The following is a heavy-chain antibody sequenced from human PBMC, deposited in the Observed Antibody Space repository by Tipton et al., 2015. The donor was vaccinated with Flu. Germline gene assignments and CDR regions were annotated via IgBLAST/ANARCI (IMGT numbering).Heavy chain of an antibody. CDR1: GGSLSSSSDY. J-gene: IGHJ5*02. Sequence: TLSLTCNVSGGSLSSSSDYWGWVRQPPGKGLEWIGTIYSSGSTYFNPSLRSRVTISVDTSKNQFSLRLSSVTAADTALYFCAGTYGPFNWFDPWGQGTLVTVSS. V-gene: IGHV4-39*01. CDR2: IYSSGST. D-gene: IGHD3-10*01. CDR3: AGTYGPFNWFDP.